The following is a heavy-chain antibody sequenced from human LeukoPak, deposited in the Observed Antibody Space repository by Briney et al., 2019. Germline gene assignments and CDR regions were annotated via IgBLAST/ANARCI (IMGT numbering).Heavy chain of an antibody. Sequence: PAGSLPLSCAASGFTFRSYAMHWVRQAPGKGLEWVGFISYDGSNTYYADPVKGRSTRSRDKSKNTLDRQMNSLRAYDTPIYYCAKDPGGGGNYSEYFQHWGQGSLVTVSS. D-gene: IGHD4-23*01. CDR2: ISYDGSNT. CDR1: GFTFRSYA. J-gene: IGHJ1*01. V-gene: IGHV3-30*18. CDR3: AKDPGGGGNYSEYFQH.